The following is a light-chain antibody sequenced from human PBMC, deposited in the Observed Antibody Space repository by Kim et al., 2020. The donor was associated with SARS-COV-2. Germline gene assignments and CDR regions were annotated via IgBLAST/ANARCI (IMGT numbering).Light chain of an antibody. J-gene: IGLJ2*01. CDR3: QVGDSKV. CDR1: KLGERY. CDR2: QDN. V-gene: IGLV3-1*01. Sequence: SYELTHPPSVSVSPGQTASITCSGDKLGERYVCWYQQKPGQSPVLVICQDNKRPSGIPERFSGSNSGNTATLTISGTQAIDEADYWCQVGDSKVFGGGTQLTVL.